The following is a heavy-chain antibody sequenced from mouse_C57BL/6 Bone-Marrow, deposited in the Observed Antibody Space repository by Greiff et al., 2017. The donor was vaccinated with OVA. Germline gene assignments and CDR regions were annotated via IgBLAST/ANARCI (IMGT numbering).Heavy chain of an antibody. CDR2: INPNNGGT. CDR3: ARHYYDYDGSYWYFDV. CDR1: GYTFTDYN. V-gene: IGHV1-18*01. D-gene: IGHD2-4*01. Sequence: VQLQQSGPELVKPGASVKIPCKASGYTFTDYNMDWVKQSHGKSLEWIGDINPNNGGTIYNQKFKGKATLTVDKSSSTAYMELRSLTSEDTAVYYCARHYYDYDGSYWYFDVWGTGTTVTVSS. J-gene: IGHJ1*03.